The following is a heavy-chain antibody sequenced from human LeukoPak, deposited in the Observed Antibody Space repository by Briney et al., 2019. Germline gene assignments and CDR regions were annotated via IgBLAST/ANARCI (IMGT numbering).Heavy chain of an antibody. D-gene: IGHD2-2*01. CDR3: ARRPADCSSTSCYANWFDP. J-gene: IGHJ5*02. V-gene: IGHV4-34*01. CDR1: IGSFSGYY. CDR2: INHSGST. Sequence: PSETLSLTCAVYIGSFSGYYWSWIRQPPGKGLEWIGEINHSGSTNYNPSLKSRVTISVDTSKNQFSLKLSSVTAADTAVYYCARRPADCSSTSCYANWFDPWGQGTLVTVSS.